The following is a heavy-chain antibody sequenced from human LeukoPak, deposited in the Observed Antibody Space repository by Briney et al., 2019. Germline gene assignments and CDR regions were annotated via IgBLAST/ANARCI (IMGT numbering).Heavy chain of an antibody. V-gene: IGHV1-2*02. D-gene: IGHD5-24*01. CDR1: GYTFTGYY. CDR2: INPNSGGT. CDR3: ARDGYNQPVLTY. J-gene: IGHJ4*02. Sequence: ASVKVSCKASGYTFTGYYMHWVRQAPGQGLEWMGWINPNSGGTNYAQKFQGRVTMTRNTSISTAYMELSRLRSDDTAVYYCARDGYNQPVLTYWGQGTLVTVSS.